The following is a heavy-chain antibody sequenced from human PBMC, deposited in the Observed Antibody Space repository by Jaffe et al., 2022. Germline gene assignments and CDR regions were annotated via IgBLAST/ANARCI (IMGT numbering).Heavy chain of an antibody. CDR1: GFTFSDYY. Sequence: QVQLVESGGGLVKPGGSLRLSCAASGFTFSDYYMSWIRQAPGKGLEWVSYISSSGSTIYYADSVKGRFTISRDNAKNSLYLQMNSLRAEDTAVYYCATSRITMVQGVILKSVGAFDIWGQGTMVTVSS. V-gene: IGHV3-11*01. J-gene: IGHJ3*02. CDR3: ATSRITMVQGVILKSVGAFDI. D-gene: IGHD3-10*01. CDR2: ISSSGSTI.